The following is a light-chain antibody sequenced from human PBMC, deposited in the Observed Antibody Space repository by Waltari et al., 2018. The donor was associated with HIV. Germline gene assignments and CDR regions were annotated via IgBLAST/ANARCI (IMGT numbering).Light chain of an antibody. CDR1: QNVLYDSNNKNY. J-gene: IGKJ1*01. V-gene: IGKV4-1*01. Sequence: DFVMTQSPDSLAVSLGERATINCKSSQNVLYDSNNKNYLAWYQQKPGQPPKLLIYWASTRQSGVPDRFRCSGSWTDFTLTISSLQAEDVAVYYCQQYYSTPPTFGQGTKVEIK. CDR3: QQYYSTPPT. CDR2: WAS.